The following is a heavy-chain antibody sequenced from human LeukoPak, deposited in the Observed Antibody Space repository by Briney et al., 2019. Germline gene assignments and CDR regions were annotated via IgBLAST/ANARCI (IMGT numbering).Heavy chain of an antibody. J-gene: IGHJ4*02. Sequence: AASVTVSFKVSGYTLIELSMRWVRQAPARGLAWMGGFDPEDGETIYAQKFQGRVTMNEDTSTDTAYMELSSLRSEDTAVYYCATEIRGTFDYWGQGTLVTVSS. CDR3: ATEIRGTFDY. D-gene: IGHD3-10*01. CDR1: GYTLIELS. V-gene: IGHV1-24*01. CDR2: FDPEDGET.